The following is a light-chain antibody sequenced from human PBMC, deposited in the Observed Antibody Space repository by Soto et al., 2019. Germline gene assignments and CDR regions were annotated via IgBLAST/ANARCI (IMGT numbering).Light chain of an antibody. CDR1: SSDVGDYNF. V-gene: IGLV2-11*01. CDR2: DVT. CDR3: CSYAGSYTHV. J-gene: IGLJ1*01. Sequence: QSVLTQPRSVSGSPGQSVTISCTGTSSDVGDYNFVSWYQQHPGKAPKLVIYDVTKRPSGVPDRFSGSKSGNTASLTISGLQADDEADFYCCSYAGSYTHVFGTGTKLTVL.